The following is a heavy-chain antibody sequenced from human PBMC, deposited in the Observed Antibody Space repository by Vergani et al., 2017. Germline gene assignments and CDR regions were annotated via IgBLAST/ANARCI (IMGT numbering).Heavy chain of an antibody. Sequence: VQLVESGGGLVKPGGSLRLSCAASGFTFSSYSMNWVRQAPGKGLEWIGEIRHDGITHYSPSLKSRVTISIDTSTHQFSLNLRSVTAADTAVYYCAREGYCTNGVCFTLFDVWGQGALVTVSS. D-gene: IGHD2-8*01. CDR3: AREGYCTNGVCFTLFDV. CDR2: IRHDGIT. J-gene: IGHJ4*02. CDR1: GFTFSSYS. V-gene: IGHV4-34*01.